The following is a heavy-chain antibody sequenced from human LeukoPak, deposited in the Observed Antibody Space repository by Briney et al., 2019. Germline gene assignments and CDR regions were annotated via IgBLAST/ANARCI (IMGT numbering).Heavy chain of an antibody. D-gene: IGHD4-17*01. CDR2: INPNSGGT. Sequence: ASVKVSCKASGCTFTGYYMHWVRQAPGQGLEWMGWINPNSGGTNYAQKFQGRVTMTRDTSISTAYMELSRLRSDDTAVYYCARAGRNGDYSTDYWGQGTLVTVSS. V-gene: IGHV1-2*02. J-gene: IGHJ4*02. CDR3: ARAGRNGDYSTDY. CDR1: GCTFTGYY.